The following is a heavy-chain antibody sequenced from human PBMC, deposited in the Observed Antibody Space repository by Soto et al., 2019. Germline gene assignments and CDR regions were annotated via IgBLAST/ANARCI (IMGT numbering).Heavy chain of an antibody. CDR1: GASISSYY. J-gene: IGHJ6*03. D-gene: IGHD3-3*01. Sequence: SETLSLTCTVSGASISSYYWTWIRQPPGKGLEWIGYMYYSGSTNYNPSLKSRVTISVDTSKNQFSLKLSSVTAADTAVYYCARVSSHDYDFWSGYSNYYMDVWGKGTTVTVSS. V-gene: IGHV4-59*01. CDR2: MYYSGST. CDR3: ARVSSHDYDFWSGYSNYYMDV.